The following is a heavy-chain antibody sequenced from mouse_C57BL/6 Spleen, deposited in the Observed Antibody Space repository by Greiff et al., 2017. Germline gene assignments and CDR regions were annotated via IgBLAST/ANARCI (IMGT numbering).Heavy chain of an antibody. CDR1: GYAFSSSW. CDR3: ARFDGYYAMDY. Sequence: QVQLQQSGPELVKPGASVKISCKASGYAFSSSWMNWVKQRPGKGLEWIGRIYPGDGDTNYNGKFKGKATFTADTSSNTAYMQLSSLTTEDSAIYYCARFDGYYAMDYWGQGTSVTVSS. J-gene: IGHJ4*01. CDR2: IYPGDGDT. V-gene: IGHV1-82*01.